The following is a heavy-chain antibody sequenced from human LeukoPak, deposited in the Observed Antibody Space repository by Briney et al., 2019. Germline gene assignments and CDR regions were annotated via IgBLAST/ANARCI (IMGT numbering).Heavy chain of an antibody. CDR3: ARGGRGYGMDV. CDR1: GFTFSSYS. CDR2: ISSSSSYI. J-gene: IGHJ6*02. V-gene: IGHV3-21*01. Sequence: GGSLRLSCAASGFTFSSYSMNWVRQAPGKGLEWVSSISSSSSYIYYADSVKGRFTISRDNAKNSLYLQMNSLRAEDTAVYYCARGGRGYGMDVWGQGTTVTVSS.